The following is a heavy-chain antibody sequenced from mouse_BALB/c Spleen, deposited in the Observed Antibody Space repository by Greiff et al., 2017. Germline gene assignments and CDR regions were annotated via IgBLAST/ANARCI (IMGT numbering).Heavy chain of an antibody. V-gene: IGHV3-2*02. D-gene: IGHD1-1*01. CDR1: GYSITSDYA. Sequence: EVKLMESGPGLVKPSPSLSLTCTVTGYSITSDYAWNWIRQFPGNKLECMCYISYSGSTNYNPSLKSRISITRDTSKNQFFLQLNSVTTEDTATYYCAYYGSSPVDYWGQGTTLTVSS. CDR2: ISYSGST. CDR3: AYYGSSPVDY. J-gene: IGHJ2*01.